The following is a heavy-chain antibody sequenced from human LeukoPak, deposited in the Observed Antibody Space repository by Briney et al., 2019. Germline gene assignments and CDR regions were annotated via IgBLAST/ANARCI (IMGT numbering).Heavy chain of an antibody. CDR2: MYYSGTI. Sequence: SETLSLTCTVSGGSISSYYWSWIRQPPGKGLEWIGYMYYSGTINYSPSLKSRVTISVDTSKNQFSLKLSSVTAADTAMYYCARAWATDYFDYWGQGTLVTVSS. CDR1: GGSISSYY. CDR3: ARAWATDYFDY. V-gene: IGHV4-59*01. J-gene: IGHJ4*02.